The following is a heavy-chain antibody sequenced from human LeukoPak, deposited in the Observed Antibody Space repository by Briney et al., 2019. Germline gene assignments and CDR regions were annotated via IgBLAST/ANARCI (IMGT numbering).Heavy chain of an antibody. Sequence: SETLSLTCTVSGGSISSYYWSWIRQPPGKGLEWIGYIYYSGSTNYNPSLKSRVTISIDTSKNQFSLKLSSVTAADTAVYYCARVNSYGSGLFDYWGQGTLVTVSS. CDR3: ARVNSYGSGLFDY. J-gene: IGHJ4*02. CDR2: IYYSGST. V-gene: IGHV4-59*01. CDR1: GGSISSYY. D-gene: IGHD3-10*01.